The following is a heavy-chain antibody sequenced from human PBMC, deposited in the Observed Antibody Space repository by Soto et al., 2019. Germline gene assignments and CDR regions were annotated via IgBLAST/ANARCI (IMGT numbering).Heavy chain of an antibody. J-gene: IGHJ1*01. CDR1: GFTVSSNY. CDR2: IYSGGST. Sequence: EVPLVESGGGLIQPGGSLRLSCAASGFTVSSNYMSWVRQAPGKGLEWGSVIYSGGSTYYADSVKGRFTISRDNSKNTLYLQMNSLRAEDTAVYYCARDRVESGYPEYFQHWGQGTLVTVSS. V-gene: IGHV3-53*01. D-gene: IGHD3-22*01. CDR3: ARDRVESGYPEYFQH.